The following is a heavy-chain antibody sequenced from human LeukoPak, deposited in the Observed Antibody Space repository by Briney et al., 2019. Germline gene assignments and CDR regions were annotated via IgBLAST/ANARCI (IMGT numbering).Heavy chain of an antibody. Sequence: GGSLKLSCAASGFTFSGSAIHWVRQSSGKGLEWVGQIDKKDKGYATATAYAASVKGRFTISRDDSINTAYLQMKSLKTEDTALYYRTRDSGTYNWFDPWGQGTLVTVSS. D-gene: IGHD1-26*01. CDR1: GFTFSGSA. CDR3: TRDSGTYNWFDP. CDR2: IDKKDKGYATAT. V-gene: IGHV3-73*01. J-gene: IGHJ5*02.